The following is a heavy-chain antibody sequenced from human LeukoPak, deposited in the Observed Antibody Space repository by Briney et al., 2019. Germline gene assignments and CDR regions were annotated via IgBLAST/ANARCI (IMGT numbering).Heavy chain of an antibody. D-gene: IGHD3-10*01. Sequence: ASVKVSCKASAYTFTGYYIHWVRQAPGQGVEWMGWINPNSGGTKYEQEFQGRVTMTRDTSITTDCMELSRLRSDDTALYYCAGEGYYDSGSYYIVWGQGTLVTVSS. V-gene: IGHV1-2*02. CDR1: AYTFTGYY. J-gene: IGHJ4*02. CDR3: AGEGYYDSGSYYIV. CDR2: INPNSGGT.